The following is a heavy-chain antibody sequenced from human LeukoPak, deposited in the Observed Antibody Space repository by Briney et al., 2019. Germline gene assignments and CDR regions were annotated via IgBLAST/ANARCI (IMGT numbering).Heavy chain of an antibody. V-gene: IGHV1-8*03. CDR3: ARYAYYDSSGYVDY. CDR2: MNPNSGNT. CDR1: GYTFTTYD. Sequence: ASVKVSCKASGYTFTTYDINWVRQAPGQGLEWMGWMNPNSGNTGYAQKFQGRVTITRNTSISTAYMELSSLRSEDTAVYYCARYAYYDSSGYVDYWGQGTLVTVSS. D-gene: IGHD3-22*01. J-gene: IGHJ4*02.